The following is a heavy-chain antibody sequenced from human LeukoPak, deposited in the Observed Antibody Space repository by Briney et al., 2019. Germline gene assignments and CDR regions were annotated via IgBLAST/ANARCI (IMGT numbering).Heavy chain of an antibody. CDR3: ARGRGSGSHNWFDP. Sequence: GGSLRLSCAASGFTFSSYSMNWVRQAPGKGLEWVSSISSSSSYIYYADSVKGRFTISRDNAKNSLYLQMNSLRAEDTAVYYCARGRGSGSHNWFDPWGQGTLVTVSS. CDR2: ISSSSSYI. J-gene: IGHJ5*02. D-gene: IGHD3-10*01. CDR1: GFTFSSYS. V-gene: IGHV3-21*01.